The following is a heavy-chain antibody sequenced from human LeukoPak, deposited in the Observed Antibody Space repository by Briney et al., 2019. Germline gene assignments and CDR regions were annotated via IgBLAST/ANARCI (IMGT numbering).Heavy chain of an antibody. V-gene: IGHV4-39*01. D-gene: IGHD2-2*01. Sequence: SETLSLTCTLSGGSISRSRYSWGWIRQPPGKGLEWIGSIAYGGTTYYNPSLKSRVTISVDTSNNQLSLKLTSVTAADTALYYCARHGAQLLYYFDYWGQGTLVTVSS. CDR1: GGSISRSRYS. CDR2: IAYGGTT. J-gene: IGHJ4*02. CDR3: ARHGAQLLYYFDY.